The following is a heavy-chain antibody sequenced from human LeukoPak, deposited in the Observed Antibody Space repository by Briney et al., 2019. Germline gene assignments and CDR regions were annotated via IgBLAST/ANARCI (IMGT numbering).Heavy chain of an antibody. D-gene: IGHD3-22*01. J-gene: IGHJ4*02. CDR3: ARDRDSSGYYSDY. V-gene: IGHV3-23*01. CDR1: GFTFSSYA. CDR2: ISGSGGST. Sequence: PGGSLRLSCAASGFTFSSYAMSWVRQAPGKGLEWVSAISGSGGSTYYADSVKGRFTISRDNSKNTLYLQMNSLRAEDTAVYYCARDRDSSGYYSDYWGQGTLVTVSP.